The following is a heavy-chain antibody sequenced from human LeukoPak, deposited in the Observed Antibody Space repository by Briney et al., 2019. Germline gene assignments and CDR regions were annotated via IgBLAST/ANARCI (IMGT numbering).Heavy chain of an antibody. CDR3: ARGYYDSSGYSNTFDI. CDR1: GGSISSYY. V-gene: IGHV4-59*01. J-gene: IGHJ3*02. D-gene: IGHD3-22*01. CDR2: IYYSGST. Sequence: PSETLSLTCSVSGGSISSYYWSWIRQPPGKGLEWIGFIYYSGSTNYNPSLKSRVTISADTSKNQFSLKLTSVTAADTAVYYCARGYYDSSGYSNTFDIWGQGTMVTVSS.